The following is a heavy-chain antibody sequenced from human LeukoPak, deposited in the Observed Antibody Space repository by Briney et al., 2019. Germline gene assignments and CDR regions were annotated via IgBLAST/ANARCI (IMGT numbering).Heavy chain of an antibody. CDR2: ISGSGGST. D-gene: IGHD3-3*01. V-gene: IGHV3-23*01. CDR3: AKAYRSGYYFGWFDP. Sequence: GGSLRLSCAASGFTFSSYAMSWVRQAPGKGLEWVSAISGSGGSTYYADSVKGRFTISRDNSKNTLYLQMNSLRAEDTAVYYCAKAYRSGYYFGWFDPWGQGTLVTVSS. J-gene: IGHJ5*02. CDR1: GFTFSSYA.